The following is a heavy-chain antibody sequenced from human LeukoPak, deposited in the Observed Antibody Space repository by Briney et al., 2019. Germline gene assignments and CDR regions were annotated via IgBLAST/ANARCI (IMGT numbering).Heavy chain of an antibody. D-gene: IGHD3-22*01. CDR3: ARAPSEVGGYYPEYFRH. CDR1: GFTFSRCW. J-gene: IGHJ1*01. CDR2: IKSDGKT. V-gene: IGHV3-74*01. Sequence: GGSLRLSCEASGFTFSRCWMHWVRQPPGEGLVWVSRIKSDGKTNHADSVKGRFTISRDNAKNTVSLQMDSLRAEDTGVYYCARAPSEVGGYYPEYFRHWGQGTLVTVSS.